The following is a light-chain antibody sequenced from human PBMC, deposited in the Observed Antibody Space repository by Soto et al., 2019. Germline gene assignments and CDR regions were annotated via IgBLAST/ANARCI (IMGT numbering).Light chain of an antibody. CDR1: SSDVVNDLL. CDR2: DVS. Sequence: QSALTQPASVSGSPGQSITISCTGTSSDVVNDLLVSWYQQQPGKAPKLMIYDVSQRPSGVPDRFSASKSGNTASLTISGLQAEDEADYYCCSYAGSYTLFGGGTKLTVL. CDR3: CSYAGSYTL. J-gene: IGLJ2*01. V-gene: IGLV2-11*01.